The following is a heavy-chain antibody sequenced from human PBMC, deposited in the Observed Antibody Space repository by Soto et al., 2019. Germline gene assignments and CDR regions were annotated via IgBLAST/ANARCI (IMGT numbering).Heavy chain of an antibody. CDR2: INYSGSI. D-gene: IGHD2-21*02. V-gene: IGHV4-30-4*08. CDR1: GGSISYEYYH. Sequence: QVQLQQSGPGLVKPSQTLSLTCTVSGGSISYEYYHWTWIRQSPGKGLEWIGYINYSGSIIYNPSFKRRVTISVDTSKNQFSLQLSSVTAADTAVYFCAREDDGGDRDYYGLDVWGQGTTVTVSS. J-gene: IGHJ6*02. CDR3: AREDDGGDRDYYGLDV.